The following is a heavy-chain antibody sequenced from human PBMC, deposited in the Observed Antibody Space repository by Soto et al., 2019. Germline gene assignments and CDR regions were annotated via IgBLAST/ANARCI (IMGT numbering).Heavy chain of an antibody. Sequence: QVQLQESGPGLVKPSETLSLTCTVSGGSMSSYYWSWIRQPPGKGLEWIGYIYYSGSTNYNPSLKRRVTISVDTSKNQFSLKLSSVTAADTAVYYCARDLTAGRAFDIWGQGTMVTVPS. V-gene: IGHV4-59*01. J-gene: IGHJ3*02. CDR2: IYYSGST. CDR3: ARDLTAGRAFDI. D-gene: IGHD6-19*01. CDR1: GGSMSSYY.